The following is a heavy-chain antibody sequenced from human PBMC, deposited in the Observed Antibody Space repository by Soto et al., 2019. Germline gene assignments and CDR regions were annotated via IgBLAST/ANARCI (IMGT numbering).Heavy chain of an antibody. Sequence: SETLSLTCAFYGWSFSGYYWSWIRQPPGKGLEWIGEINHSGSTNYNPSLKSRVTISVDTSKNQFSLKLSSVTAADTAVYYCAREGKYYYDSSGYSALNYWGQGTLVTVSS. J-gene: IGHJ4*02. CDR2: INHSGST. V-gene: IGHV4-34*01. CDR1: GWSFSGYY. CDR3: AREGKYYYDSSGYSALNY. D-gene: IGHD3-22*01.